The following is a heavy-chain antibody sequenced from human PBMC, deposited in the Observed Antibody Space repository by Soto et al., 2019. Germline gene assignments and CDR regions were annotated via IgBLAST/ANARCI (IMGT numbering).Heavy chain of an antibody. CDR1: GYSFTAYG. J-gene: IGHJ6*02. D-gene: IGHD3-3*01. CDR2: ISCYNGKT. Sequence: QVQVVQSGDEVKETGASVRVSCKTSGYSFTAYGISWVRQAPGQGLEWMGWISCYNGKTKYAQKVQGRVTMTTDTSTSTGYMEVRSLRSDATAIYYCARDAPPPELRFLEWHNYDYNGMDVWGQGTTVTVSS. CDR3: ARDAPPPELRFLEWHNYDYNGMDV. V-gene: IGHV1-18*01.